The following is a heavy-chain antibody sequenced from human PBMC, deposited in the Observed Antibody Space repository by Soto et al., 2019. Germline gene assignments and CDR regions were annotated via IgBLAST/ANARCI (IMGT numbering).Heavy chain of an antibody. D-gene: IGHD5-12*01. CDR2: ISPSGGRT. V-gene: IGHV3-23*01. CDR1: GFAFSREA. CDR3: AKDXKPGYSAEWAVGYYFHS. Sequence: PGGSLRLSCAASGFAFSREAMSWVRQAPGKGLEWVSAISPSGGRTYYADSVKGRFSISRDTSKNTLYLQMNTLRAEDTAIYYCAKDXKPGYSAEWAVGYYFHSWGQGTLVTVSS. J-gene: IGHJ4*02.